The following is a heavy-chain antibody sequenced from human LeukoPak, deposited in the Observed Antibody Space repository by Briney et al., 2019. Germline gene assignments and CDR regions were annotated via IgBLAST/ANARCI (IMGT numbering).Heavy chain of an antibody. V-gene: IGHV3-74*01. Sequence: GGSLILSCAASGFTFSSYWMHWVRQAPGKGLVWVSRINSDGSTTSYADSVMGRFTISRGNAKNTLYLQMNSLRAEDTAVYYCARVIYSGWEGELSDWGQGTLVTVSS. CDR2: INSDGSTT. CDR1: GFTFSSYW. CDR3: ARVIYSGWEGELSD. J-gene: IGHJ4*02. D-gene: IGHD6-19*01.